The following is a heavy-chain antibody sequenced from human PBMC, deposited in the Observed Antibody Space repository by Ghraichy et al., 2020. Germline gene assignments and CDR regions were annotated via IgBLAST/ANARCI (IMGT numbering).Heavy chain of an antibody. V-gene: IGHV3-53*04. CDR2: IYSGGST. CDR3: ARGISPTGYSGYDWTH. Sequence: SCAASGFTVSSNYMSWVRQAPGKGLEWVSVIYSGGSTYYADSVKGRFTISRHNSKNTLYLQMNSLRAEDTAVYYCARGISPTGYSGYDWTHWGQGTLVTVSS. J-gene: IGHJ4*02. CDR1: GFTVSSNY. D-gene: IGHD5-12*01.